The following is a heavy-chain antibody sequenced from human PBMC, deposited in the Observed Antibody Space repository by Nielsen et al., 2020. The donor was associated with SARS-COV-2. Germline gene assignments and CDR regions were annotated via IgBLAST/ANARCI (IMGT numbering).Heavy chain of an antibody. CDR1: EFTFSTYG. CDR3: AKDWTAIVVVPSGGVDY. D-gene: IGHD2-15*01. CDR2: ISYDGSNK. J-gene: IGHJ4*02. Sequence: GESLKISCAASEFTFSTYGMHWVRQAPGKGLEWVAAISYDGSNKYYVDSVKGRFTISRGNSKNTLYLQMSSLREEDTAVYYCAKDWTAIVVVPSGGVDYWGQGTLVTVSS. V-gene: IGHV3-30*18.